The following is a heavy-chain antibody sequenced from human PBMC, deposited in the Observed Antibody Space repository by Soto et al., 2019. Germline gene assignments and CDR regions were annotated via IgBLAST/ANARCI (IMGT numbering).Heavy chain of an antibody. CDR1: GYTFTSYY. J-gene: IGHJ6*02. CDR3: ARDLFEYSSSSYYYYGMDV. D-gene: IGHD6-6*01. CDR2: INPSGGST. Sequence: GASVKVSCKASGYTFTSYYMHWVRQAPGQGLEWMGIINPSGGSTSYAQKFQGRVTMTRDTSTSTVYMELSSLRSEDTAVYYCARDLFEYSSSSYYYYGMDVWGQGTTVTVSS. V-gene: IGHV1-46*01.